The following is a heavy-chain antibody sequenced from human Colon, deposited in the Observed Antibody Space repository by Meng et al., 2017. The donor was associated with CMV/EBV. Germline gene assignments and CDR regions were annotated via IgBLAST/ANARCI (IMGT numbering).Heavy chain of an antibody. Sequence: GESLKISCAASGFTFSNYWMSWVRQAPGKGLEWVANMKNDGSEEYYVDSVRGRFAISRDNAKNSLYLQMNSLRAEDTAVYYCARMRVVEFDYWGQGTLVTVSS. CDR3: ARMRVVEFDY. CDR1: GFTFSNYW. V-gene: IGHV3-7*01. D-gene: IGHD3-3*01. CDR2: MKNDGSEE. J-gene: IGHJ4*02.